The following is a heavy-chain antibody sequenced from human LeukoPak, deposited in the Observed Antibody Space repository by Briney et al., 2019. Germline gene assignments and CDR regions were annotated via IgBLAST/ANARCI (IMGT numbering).Heavy chain of an antibody. CDR1: GFTFSSNW. D-gene: IGHD2-21*02. V-gene: IGHV3-7*05. CDR2: IKEDGNQK. J-gene: IGHJ3*02. Sequence: GGSLRLSCVASGFTFSSNWMSRVRQAPGKGLEWVANIKEDGNQKYYLDSMKGRFTISRDNAKNSLYLQMNSLRAEDTAVYYCATYCGGDCYSPHDAFDIWGQGTMVTVSS. CDR3: ATYCGGDCYSPHDAFDI.